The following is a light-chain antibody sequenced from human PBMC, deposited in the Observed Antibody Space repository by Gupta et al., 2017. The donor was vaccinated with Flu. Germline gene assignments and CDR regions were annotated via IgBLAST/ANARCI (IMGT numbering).Light chain of an antibody. V-gene: IGLV1-51*02. CDR3: GAWDSSLSAGV. CDR2: ENN. Sequence: QSVLTPPPSVSAAPGQKVTISCSGSSSNVGNNYVSWYQHLPGTAPKLLISENNKRPSGIPDRVSGSKSGTSATLGISGLQTGDEAVDFCGAWDSSLSAGVFGGGTKLTVL. CDR1: SSNVGNNY. J-gene: IGLJ3*02.